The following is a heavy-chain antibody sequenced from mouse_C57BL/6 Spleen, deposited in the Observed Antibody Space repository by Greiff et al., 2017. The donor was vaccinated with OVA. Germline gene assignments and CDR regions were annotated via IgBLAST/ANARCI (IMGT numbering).Heavy chain of an antibody. J-gene: IGHJ1*03. CDR1: GYTFTSYW. V-gene: IGHV1-53*01. Sequence: QVQLQQPGTELVKPGASVKLSCKASGYTFTSYWMHWVKQRPGQGLEWIGNFNPSNGGTNYNEKFKSKATLTVDKSSSTAYMQLSSLTSEDSAVYYCAREGNIYYGSRGNFDVWGTGTTVTVSS. D-gene: IGHD1-1*01. CDR3: AREGNIYYGSRGNFDV. CDR2: FNPSNGGT.